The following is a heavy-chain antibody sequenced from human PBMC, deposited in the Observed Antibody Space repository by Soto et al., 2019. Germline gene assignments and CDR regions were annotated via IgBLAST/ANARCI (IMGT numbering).Heavy chain of an antibody. CDR2: SNHSGST. CDR3: ARGPWGTMARGVVYATKYYYYYGMDV. CDR1: GRSFNDYF. Sequence: SETLSLTCAVYGRSFNDYFWSWIRRPPGKGLEWIGESNHSGSTKYNPSLRRRVTMSVDTSKNQFSLKLTSVSAADTAVYYCARGPWGTMARGVVYATKYYYYYGMDVWGQGTTVTVSS. J-gene: IGHJ6*02. D-gene: IGHD3-10*01. V-gene: IGHV4-34*01.